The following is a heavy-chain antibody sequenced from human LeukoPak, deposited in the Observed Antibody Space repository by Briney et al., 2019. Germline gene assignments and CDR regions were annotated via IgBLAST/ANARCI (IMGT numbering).Heavy chain of an antibody. D-gene: IGHD5-12*01. CDR1: GFTFDDYA. V-gene: IGHV3-9*01. CDR3: AKVDYRFRFDP. J-gene: IGHJ5*02. CDR2: ISWNSGSI. Sequence: PGGSLRLSCAASGFTFDDYAMLCARHAPGKGLEWVSGISWNSGSIGYADSVKGRFTSSRGNAKTSLYLQMNNLRAEDTALYYCAKVDYRFRFDPWGQGTLVTVSS.